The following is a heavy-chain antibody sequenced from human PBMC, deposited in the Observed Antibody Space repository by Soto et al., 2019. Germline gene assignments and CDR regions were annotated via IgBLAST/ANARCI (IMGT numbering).Heavy chain of an antibody. D-gene: IGHD3-9*01. CDR2: ISSSSSYI. V-gene: IGHV3-21*01. Sequence: GGSLRLSCAASGFTFSSYSMNWVRQAPGKGLEWVSSISSSSSYIYYADSVKGRFTISRDNAKNSLYLQMNSLRAEDTAVDYCARDPATYFDILTPDDYWGQGTLVTVSS. CDR3: ARDPATYFDILTPDDY. CDR1: GFTFSSYS. J-gene: IGHJ4*02.